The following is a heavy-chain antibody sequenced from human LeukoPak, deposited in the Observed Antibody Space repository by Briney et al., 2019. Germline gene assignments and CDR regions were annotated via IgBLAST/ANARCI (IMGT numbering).Heavy chain of an antibody. CDR3: AKQGEQNNKYSVDY. J-gene: IGHJ4*02. CDR2: ISGSGGST. Sequence: GGSLRLSCAASGFTFSSYGINWVRQAPGKGLEWVSAISGSGGSTYYADSVKGRFTISRDNSKNTVYLQMNSLRAEDTAVYYCAKQGEQNNKYSVDYWGQGTLVTVSS. D-gene: IGHD1/OR15-1a*01. V-gene: IGHV3-23*01. CDR1: GFTFSSYG.